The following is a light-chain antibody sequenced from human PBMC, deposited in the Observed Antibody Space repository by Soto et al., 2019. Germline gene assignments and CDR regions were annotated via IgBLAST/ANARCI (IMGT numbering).Light chain of an antibody. CDR3: CSCAGGYTLGV. J-gene: IGLJ2*01. CDR1: SSDVGGYNY. V-gene: IGLV2-11*01. CDR2: DVS. Sequence: QSALTQPRSVSGSPGQSVTISCTGTSSDVGGYNYVSWYQHHPGKAPKLMIYDVSKRPSGVPDRFSGSKSGNTASLTISGLQAEDEADYYCCSCAGGYTLGVFGGGTQLTVL.